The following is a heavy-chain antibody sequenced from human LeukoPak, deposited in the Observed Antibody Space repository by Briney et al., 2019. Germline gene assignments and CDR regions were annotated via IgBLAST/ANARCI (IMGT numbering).Heavy chain of an antibody. CDR2: ISSRGGSP. CDR1: GSTFSTYA. CDR3: AKDMDTMMVIFDPT. V-gene: IGHV3-23*01. Sequence: PGGSLRLSCAASGSTFSTYAMTWVRQAPGKGLEWVSAISSRGGSPYYADSVKGRFTISRDNSENTLYLQMNSLRAEDTAVYYCAKDMDTMMVIFDPTWGQGTLVTVSS. D-gene: IGHD3-22*01. J-gene: IGHJ5*02.